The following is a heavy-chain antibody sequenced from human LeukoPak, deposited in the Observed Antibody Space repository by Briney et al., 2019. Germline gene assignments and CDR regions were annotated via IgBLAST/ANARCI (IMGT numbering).Heavy chain of an antibody. CDR2: IYYSGST. J-gene: IGHJ4*02. Sequence: SETVSLTCTVSGGSISSSSYYWGWIRQPPGKGLEWIGSIYYSGSTYYNPSLKSRVTISVDTSKNQFSLKLSSVTAADTAVYYCASANWGEDYYFDYWGQGTLVTVSS. V-gene: IGHV4-39*01. CDR3: ASANWGEDYYFDY. D-gene: IGHD7-27*01. CDR1: GGSISSSSYY.